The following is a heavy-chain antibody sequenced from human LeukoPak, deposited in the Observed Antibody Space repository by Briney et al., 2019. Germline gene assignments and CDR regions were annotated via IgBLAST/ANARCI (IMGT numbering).Heavy chain of an antibody. Sequence: GGSLRLSCAASGFTFSSYGMHWVRQAPGKGLEWVAVIWYDGSNTYYADSVKGRFTISRDNSKNTLYLQMNSLRAEDTAVYYCARDFGSSPFDYWGQGTLVTVSS. CDR2: IWYDGSNT. CDR1: GFTFSSYG. D-gene: IGHD6-13*01. CDR3: ARDFGSSPFDY. J-gene: IGHJ4*02. V-gene: IGHV3-33*01.